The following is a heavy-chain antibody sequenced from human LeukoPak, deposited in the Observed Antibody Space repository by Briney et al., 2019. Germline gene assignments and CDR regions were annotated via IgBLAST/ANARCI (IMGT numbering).Heavy chain of an antibody. Sequence: PSETLSLTCAVSGYSISSGYYWGWIRPPPGKGLEWIGSIYHSGSTYYNPSLKSRVTISVDTSKNQFSLKLSSVTAADTAVYYCARDGYDFWSGYYTNWGQGTLVTVSS. D-gene: IGHD3-3*01. CDR3: ARDGYDFWSGYYTN. CDR1: GYSISSGYY. CDR2: IYHSGST. J-gene: IGHJ4*02. V-gene: IGHV4-38-2*02.